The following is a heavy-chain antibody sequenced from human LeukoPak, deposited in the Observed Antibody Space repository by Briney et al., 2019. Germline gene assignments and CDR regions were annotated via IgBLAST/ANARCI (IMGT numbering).Heavy chain of an antibody. Sequence: PGGSLRLSCAASGFTFSSYSMNWVRQAPGKGLEWVSSISSSSSYIYYADSVKGRFTISRDNAKNSLYLQMNSLRAEDTAVYYCARGTIVGATDWFDPWGQGTLVTVSS. J-gene: IGHJ5*02. D-gene: IGHD1-26*01. CDR2: ISSSSSYI. CDR3: ARGTIVGATDWFDP. CDR1: GFTFSSYS. V-gene: IGHV3-21*01.